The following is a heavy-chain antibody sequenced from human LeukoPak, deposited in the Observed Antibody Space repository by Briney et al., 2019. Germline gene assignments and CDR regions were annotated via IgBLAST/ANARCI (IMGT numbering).Heavy chain of an antibody. CDR3: ARGGRGYSGHDSRAPGFFDC. D-gene: IGHD5-12*01. Sequence: GGSLRLSCAASRNTFSTYSMNWVRQAPGKGLEWVSSISSSSSYIYYADSVKGRFTISRDNPKNSLYLQMNSLRAGDTAVYYCARGGRGYSGHDSRAPGFFDCWGHGNPGSVSS. CDR2: ISSSSSYI. V-gene: IGHV3-21*01. J-gene: IGHJ4*01. CDR1: RNTFSTYS.